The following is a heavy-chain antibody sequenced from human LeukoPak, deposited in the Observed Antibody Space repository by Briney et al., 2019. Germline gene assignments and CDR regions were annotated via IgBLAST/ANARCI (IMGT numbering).Heavy chain of an antibody. J-gene: IGHJ4*02. Sequence: SETLSLTCTVSGGSISSYYWSWIRQPPGKGLEWIGYIYYPGRTNYNPSLKSRVTISVDTSKNQFSLRLSSVTAADTAMYYCARRSWGNPYDYWGQGTLVTVTS. CDR2: IYYPGRT. CDR1: GGSISSYY. V-gene: IGHV4-59*08. CDR3: ARRSWGNPYDY. D-gene: IGHD4-23*01.